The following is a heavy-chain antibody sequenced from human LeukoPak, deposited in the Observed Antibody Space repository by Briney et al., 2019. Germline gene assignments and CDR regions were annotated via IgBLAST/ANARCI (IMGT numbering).Heavy chain of an antibody. D-gene: IGHD6-19*01. CDR3: ARNHVAVAGTDFDY. J-gene: IGHJ4*02. Sequence: PGGSLRLSCAASGFTFSSYSMNWVRQAPGKGLEWVSYISSSSSTIYYADSVKGRFTIPRDNAKNSLYLQMNSLRAEDTAVYYCARNHVAVAGTDFDYWGQGTLVTVSS. CDR1: GFTFSSYS. CDR2: ISSSSSTI. V-gene: IGHV3-48*01.